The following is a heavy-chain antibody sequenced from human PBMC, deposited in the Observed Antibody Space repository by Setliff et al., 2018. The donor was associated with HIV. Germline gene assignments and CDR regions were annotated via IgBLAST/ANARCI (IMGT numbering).Heavy chain of an antibody. CDR2: IDRDGSET. V-gene: IGHV3-7*01. J-gene: IGHJ4*02. CDR3: ARHPYGVFDY. D-gene: IGHD3-3*01. CDR1: RFTFNDYW. Sequence: GGSLRLSCVASRFTFNDYWMSWVRQAPGKGLEWVANIDRDGSETNYVDSVKGRFTISRDNAQNSLYLQLNSLRAEDTGVYHCARHPYGVFDYWGQGTLVTVSS.